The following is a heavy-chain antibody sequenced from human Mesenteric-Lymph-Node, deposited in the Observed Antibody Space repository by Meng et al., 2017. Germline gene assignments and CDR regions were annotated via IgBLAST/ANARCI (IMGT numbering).Heavy chain of an antibody. CDR1: GGSISTSGYY. CDR3: VRSSAWVRTGFDP. J-gene: IGHJ5*02. CDR2: IGHSGFT. Sequence: RRLQGPGPGLVRPSEALSLTCSVSGGSISTSGYYWGWIRQPPGKGLEWIGSIGHSGFTYYTPSLKSRVTVSIDTSRNQFSLWLTSVTAADTAVYYCVRSSAWVRTGFDPWGQGTLVTVSS. D-gene: IGHD6-19*01. V-gene: IGHV4-39*01.